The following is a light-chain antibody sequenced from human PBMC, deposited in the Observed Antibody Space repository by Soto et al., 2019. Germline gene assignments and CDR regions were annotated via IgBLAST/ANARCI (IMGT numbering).Light chain of an antibody. V-gene: IGKV1-39*01. J-gene: IGKJ2*01. CDR3: QQSYSTPPYT. CDR1: QSISSY. CDR2: AAS. Sequence: DIQMTQSPSSLSASVGDIVSISCRASQSISSYLNWYQQKPGKAPKLLIYAASSLQSGVPSRFSGSRSGTDFTLTISSPQPEDFATYYCQQSYSTPPYTFGRGTKLEIK.